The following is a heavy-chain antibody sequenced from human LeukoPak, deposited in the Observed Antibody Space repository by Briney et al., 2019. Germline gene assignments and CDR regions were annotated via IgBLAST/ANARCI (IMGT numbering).Heavy chain of an antibody. Sequence: GESLKISCKGSGYSFTSYWIGWVRQMPGKGLEWMGIIYPGGSDTRYSPSFQGQVTISADKSISTAYLQWSSLKASDTAMYYCARPWGSGSYSQTDAFDIWGQGTMVTVSS. CDR1: GYSFTSYW. J-gene: IGHJ3*02. V-gene: IGHV5-51*01. CDR2: IYPGGSDT. CDR3: ARPWGSGSYSQTDAFDI. D-gene: IGHD3-10*01.